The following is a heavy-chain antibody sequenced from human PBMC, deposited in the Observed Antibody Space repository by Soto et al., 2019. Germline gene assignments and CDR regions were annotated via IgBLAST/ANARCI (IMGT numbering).Heavy chain of an antibody. D-gene: IGHD3-3*01. CDR1: GGSISSSNW. J-gene: IGHJ6*02. V-gene: IGHV4-4*02. CDR3: ARRDYDFWSGYNYYYYYGMDA. CDR2: IYHSGST. Sequence: SETLSLTCAVSGGSISSSNWWSWVRQPPGKGLEWIGEIYHSGSTNYNPSLKSRVTISVDKSKNQFSLKLSSVTAADTAVYYCARRDYDFWSGYNYYYYYGMDAWGQGTTVTVSS.